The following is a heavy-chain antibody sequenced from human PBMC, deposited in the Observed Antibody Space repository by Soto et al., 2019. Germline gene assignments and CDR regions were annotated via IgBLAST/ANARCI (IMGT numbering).Heavy chain of an antibody. Sequence: SETLSLTCTVSGGSIKYYYWSWIRQPPGKGLEYVGYMYYNGIANYNPSLKSRVTTSVDTSKNQFSLSLRSVTAADTAVYYCARGQGNGSSYAFDVWGQGTTVTVSS. CDR3: ARGQGNGSSYAFDV. CDR1: GGSIKYYY. D-gene: IGHD3-10*01. J-gene: IGHJ3*01. CDR2: MYYNGIA. V-gene: IGHV4-59*01.